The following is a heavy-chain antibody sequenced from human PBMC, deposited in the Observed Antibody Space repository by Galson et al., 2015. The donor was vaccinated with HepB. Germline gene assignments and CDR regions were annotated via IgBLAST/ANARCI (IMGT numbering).Heavy chain of an antibody. CDR2: IYSGGST. V-gene: IGHV3-66*01. CDR3: ARDRQVEAYDSSGYYYWYFDY. CDR1: GFTVSSNY. Sequence: SLRLSCAASGFTVSSNYMSWVRQAPGKGLEWVSVIYSGGSTYYADSVKGRFTISRDNSKNTLYLQMNSLRAEDTAVYYCARDRQVEAYDSSGYYYWYFDYWGQGTLVTVSS. J-gene: IGHJ4*02. D-gene: IGHD3-22*01.